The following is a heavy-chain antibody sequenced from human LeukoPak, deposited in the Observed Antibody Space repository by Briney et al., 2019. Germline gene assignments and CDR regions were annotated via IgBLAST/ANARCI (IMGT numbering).Heavy chain of an antibody. CDR3: ARVDCSSTSCYIWFDP. V-gene: IGHV3-74*01. D-gene: IGHD2-2*02. CDR2: VNRDGSST. J-gene: IGHJ5*02. CDR1: GFTFSSYW. Sequence: GGSLRLSCAASGFTFSSYWMHWVRQAPGKGLVWVSRVNRDGSSTNYADSVKGRFTISRDNAKNTVYLQMNSLRAEDTAVYYCARVDCSSTSCYIWFDPWGQGTLVTVSS.